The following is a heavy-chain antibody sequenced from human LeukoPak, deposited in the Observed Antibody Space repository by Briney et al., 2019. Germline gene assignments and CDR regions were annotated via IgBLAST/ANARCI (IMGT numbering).Heavy chain of an antibody. CDR2: FDPEDGET. Sequence: ASVTVSFKFSGYTLTELSMHWVRQAPGKGQGWVGGFDPEDGETIYAQKFQGRVTMTEDTSTDTAYMELSSLRSEDTAVYYCAGPGATLTYYYYFYYMDVWGKGTTVTVSS. V-gene: IGHV1-24*01. CDR1: GYTLTELS. D-gene: IGHD1-26*01. J-gene: IGHJ6*03. CDR3: AGPGATLTYYYYFYYMDV.